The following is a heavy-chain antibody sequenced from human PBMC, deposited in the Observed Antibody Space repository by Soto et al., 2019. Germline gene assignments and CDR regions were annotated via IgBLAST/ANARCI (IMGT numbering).Heavy chain of an antibody. J-gene: IGHJ6*02. CDR2: ISGYNGDT. CDR1: GYTFSRYG. CDR3: AKNGQRPYYYSGMDV. Sequence: QGQLVQSGPEVKKPGASVKVSCKTSGYTFSRYGISWVRQAPGQGLEWMGWISGYNGDTNYAQKVQGRVTMTIDTSTYTAYMELRSRTSDDTAIYYCAKNGQRPYYYSGMDVWGQGTTVTVSS. V-gene: IGHV1-18*01. D-gene: IGHD2-8*01.